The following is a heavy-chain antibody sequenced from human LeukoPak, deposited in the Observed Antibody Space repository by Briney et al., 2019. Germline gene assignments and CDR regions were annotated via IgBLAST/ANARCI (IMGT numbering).Heavy chain of an antibody. V-gene: IGHV3-30*03. CDR3: ARGCSAVSCYAFDY. D-gene: IGHD2-15*01. CDR2: ISYDGSNK. CDR1: GFTFSSYG. Sequence: GGSLRLSCAASGFTFSSYGMHWVRQAPGKGLEWVAVISYDGSNKYYADSVKGRFTISRDNSKNTLYLQMNSLRAEDTAVYYCARGCSAVSCYAFDYWGQGTLVTVSS. J-gene: IGHJ4*02.